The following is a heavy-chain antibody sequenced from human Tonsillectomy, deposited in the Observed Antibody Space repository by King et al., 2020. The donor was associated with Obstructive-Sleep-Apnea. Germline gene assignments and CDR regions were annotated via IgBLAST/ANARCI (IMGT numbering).Heavy chain of an antibody. CDR2: IKQDGSEK. J-gene: IGHJ4*02. CDR3: AGITMVRGVIGY. CDR1: GFTFSSYW. Sequence: VQLVESGGGLVQPGGSLRLSCAASGFTFSSYWMSWVRQAPGKGLEWVANIKQDGSEKYYVDSVEGRFTISKDNAKNSLYLQMNSLRAEATAVYYCAGITMVRGVIGYWGQGTLVTVSS. D-gene: IGHD3-10*01. V-gene: IGHV3-7*03.